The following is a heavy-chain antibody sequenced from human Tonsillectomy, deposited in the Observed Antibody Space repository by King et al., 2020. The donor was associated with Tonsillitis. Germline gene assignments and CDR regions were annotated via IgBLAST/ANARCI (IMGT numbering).Heavy chain of an antibody. Sequence: QLQLQESGPGLVKPSETLSLTCTVSGGSVSSGSYYWCWIRQPPGKGLEWIGYIYYSGSTNYTPSLKSRVTISVDTSKNQFSLKLSSVTAADTVVYYCARDLFFGAAFDIWGQGTMVTVPS. CDR2: IYYSGST. V-gene: IGHV4-61*01. J-gene: IGHJ3*02. CDR3: ARDLFFGAAFDI. D-gene: IGHD3-16*01. CDR1: GGSVSSGSYY.